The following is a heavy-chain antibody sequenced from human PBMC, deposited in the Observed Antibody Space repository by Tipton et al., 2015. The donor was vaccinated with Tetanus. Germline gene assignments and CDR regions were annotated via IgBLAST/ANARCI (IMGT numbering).Heavy chain of an antibody. D-gene: IGHD4-23*01. CDR1: GGSISSFY. CDR2: IYYTGNT. Sequence: GLVKPSETLSLSCTVSGGSISSFYWSWIRQSPGRGLERIGYIYYTGNTNYNPSLKSRVTISADTTKKQFSLNLRSVTAADTAVYYCAGLPVGGGYSAHHYFLHWGQGTLVTVSS. V-gene: IGHV4-59*01. J-gene: IGHJ4*02. CDR3: AGLPVGGGYSAHHYFLH.